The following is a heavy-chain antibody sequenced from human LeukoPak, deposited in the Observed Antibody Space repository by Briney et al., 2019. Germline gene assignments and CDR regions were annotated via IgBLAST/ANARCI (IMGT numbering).Heavy chain of an antibody. CDR3: ARALSWTTESYYYMDV. CDR1: GYTFTSYD. V-gene: IGHV1-8*01. D-gene: IGHD3/OR15-3a*01. CDR2: MNPNSGNT. Sequence: ASVKVSCKASGYTFTSYDINWVRQAIGQGLEWMGWMNPNSGNTGYAQKFQGRVTMTKNTSITTAYMELSSLRSEDTAVYYCARALSWTTESYYYMDVWGKGTTVTVSS. J-gene: IGHJ6*03.